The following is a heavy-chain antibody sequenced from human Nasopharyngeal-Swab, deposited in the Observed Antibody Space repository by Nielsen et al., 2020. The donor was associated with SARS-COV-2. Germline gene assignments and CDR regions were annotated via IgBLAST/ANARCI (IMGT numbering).Heavy chain of an antibody. CDR3: ARRAARDGYNYEVDP. D-gene: IGHD5-24*01. J-gene: IGHJ5*02. CDR2: VYPGNSEI. Sequence: GESLKISCMASGYSFVNHWIGWVRQKPGKGLEWMGMVYPGNSEIAYSPAFHGRVTMSADKSINTAYIQWTSLRASDTAVYYCARRAARDGYNYEVDPWGQGTLVSVSS. CDR1: GYSFVNHW. V-gene: IGHV5-51*01.